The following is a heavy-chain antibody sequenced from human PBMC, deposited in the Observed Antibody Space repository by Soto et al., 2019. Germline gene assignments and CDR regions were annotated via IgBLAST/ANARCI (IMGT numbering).Heavy chain of an antibody. Sequence: QVQLVQSGAEVKKPGSSVKVSCKASGGTFSSYAISWVRQAPGQGLEWMGGIIPIFGTANYAQKFQGRVTITADESTSTANMELSSLRSEDTAVYYCARASVTMIVVVIPGWFDPWGQGTLVTVSS. CDR1: GGTFSSYA. CDR3: ARASVTMIVVVIPGWFDP. CDR2: IIPIFGTA. V-gene: IGHV1-69*01. J-gene: IGHJ5*02. D-gene: IGHD3-22*01.